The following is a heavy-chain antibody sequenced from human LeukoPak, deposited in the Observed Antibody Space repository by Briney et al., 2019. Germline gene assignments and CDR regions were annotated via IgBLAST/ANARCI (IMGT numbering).Heavy chain of an antibody. CDR2: IRYDGTNK. CDR1: GFTFSNYG. V-gene: IGHV3-30*02. CDR3: AKGRYKYGFHAFDI. J-gene: IGHJ3*02. D-gene: IGHD5-18*01. Sequence: GGSLRLSCAASGFTFSNYGMHWVRQAPGKGLEWVAFIRYDGTNKYYADSVKGRFTISRDNSKNTLYLQMNSLRAEDTAVYYCAKGRYKYGFHAFDIWGQGTMVTVSS.